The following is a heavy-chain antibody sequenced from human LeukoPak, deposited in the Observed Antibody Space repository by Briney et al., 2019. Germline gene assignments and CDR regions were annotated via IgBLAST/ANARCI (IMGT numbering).Heavy chain of an antibody. D-gene: IGHD2-2*01. V-gene: IGHV4-4*07. Sequence: SETLSLTCTVSGGSISSYYWSWIRQPAGEGLEWIGRIYTSGSTNYNPSLKSRVTMSVDTSKNQFSLKLSSVTAADTAVYYCARYCSSTSCPGGFDYWGQGTLVTVSS. J-gene: IGHJ4*02. CDR2: IYTSGST. CDR3: ARYCSSTSCPGGFDY. CDR1: GGSISSYY.